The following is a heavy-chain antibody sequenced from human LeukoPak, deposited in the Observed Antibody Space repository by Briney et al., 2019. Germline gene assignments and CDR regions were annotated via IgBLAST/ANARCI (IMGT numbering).Heavy chain of an antibody. CDR3: ARGEQWPIS. V-gene: IGHV4-39*07. D-gene: IGHD6-19*01. J-gene: IGHJ3*01. CDR2: IYYSGCT. CDR1: GFTFSSYW. Sequence: GSLRLSCAASGFTFSSYWMSWVRLTPGKGLEWIGSIYYSGCTYYNPSLKSRVTISVDMSKNQFSLKLSSVTAADTAVYYCARGEQWPISWGQGTMVTVSS.